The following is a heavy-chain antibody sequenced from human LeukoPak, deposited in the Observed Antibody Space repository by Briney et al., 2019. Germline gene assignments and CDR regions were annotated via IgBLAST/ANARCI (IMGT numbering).Heavy chain of an antibody. CDR2: IIPILGIA. J-gene: IGHJ3*02. D-gene: IGHD5-18*01. CDR1: GGTFSSYT. CDR3: ARTLGYPASDAAFDI. Sequence: SVKVSCKATGGTFSSYTISWVRQAPGRGLEWMGRIIPILGIANYAQKFQGRVTITADKSTSTAYMELSSLRSEDTAVYYCARTLGYPASDAAFDIWGQGTMVTVSS. V-gene: IGHV1-69*02.